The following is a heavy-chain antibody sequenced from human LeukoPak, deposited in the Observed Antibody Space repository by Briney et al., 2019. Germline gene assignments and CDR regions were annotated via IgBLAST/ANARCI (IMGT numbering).Heavy chain of an antibody. V-gene: IGHV3-23*01. CDR2: VCIIESDS. J-gene: IGHJ4*02. CDR3: AQDRVPGTSPKLDS. CDR1: GFTFNKNA. Sequence: GGSLRLSCAASGFTFNKNAMTWVRQAPGRGLEWVSTVCIIESDSYYADSVKGRFIISRDNSKNTLSLQMNSLRAEDTAVYYCAQDRVPGTSPKLDSWGQGTLVTVSS. D-gene: IGHD1-7*01.